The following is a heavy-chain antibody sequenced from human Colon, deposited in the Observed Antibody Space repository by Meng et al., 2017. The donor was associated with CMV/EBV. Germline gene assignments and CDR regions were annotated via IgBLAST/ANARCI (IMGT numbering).Heavy chain of an antibody. CDR1: GASSSREAFY. D-gene: IGHD3-22*01. J-gene: IGHJ5*02. V-gene: IGHV4-31*03. Sequence: QAQLQEPGPGLVKPSQTRSLTCTVSGASSSREAFYWGWIRQHPGKGLEWIGYMHYSGIANYNPSLNSRIAISVDTSKNHFSLKLSSVTAADTAVYYCARYRYDSSSYSNFFDPWGQGTLVTVSS. CDR2: MHYSGIA. CDR3: ARYRYDSSSYSNFFDP.